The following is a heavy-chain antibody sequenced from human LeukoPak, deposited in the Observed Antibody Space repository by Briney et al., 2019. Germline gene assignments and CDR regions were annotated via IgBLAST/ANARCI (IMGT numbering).Heavy chain of an antibody. CDR1: GGSFSGYY. D-gene: IGHD3-10*01. CDR2: IYYSGST. V-gene: IGHV4-30-4*01. CDR3: ARTRITMVRGVIIYYGMDV. Sequence: TPSETLSLTCAVYGGSFSGYYWSWIRQPPGKGLEWIGYIYYSGSTYYNPSLKSRVTISVDTSKNQFSLKLSSVTAADTAVYYCARTRITMVRGVIIYYGMDVWGQGTTVTVSS. J-gene: IGHJ6*02.